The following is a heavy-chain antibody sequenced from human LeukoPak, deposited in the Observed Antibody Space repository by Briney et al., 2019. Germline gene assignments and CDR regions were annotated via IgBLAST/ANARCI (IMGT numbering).Heavy chain of an antibody. D-gene: IGHD3-10*01. J-gene: IGHJ4*02. CDR1: GFTFSNYS. V-gene: IGHV3-23*01. CDR2: ISGSGGST. CDR3: AKDGFGEFHDY. Sequence: PGGSLRLSCAASGFTFSNYSMNWVRQAPGKGLEWVSAISGSGGSTYYADSVKGRFTISRDNSKNTLYLQMNSLRAEDTAVYYCAKDGFGEFHDYWGQGTLVTVSS.